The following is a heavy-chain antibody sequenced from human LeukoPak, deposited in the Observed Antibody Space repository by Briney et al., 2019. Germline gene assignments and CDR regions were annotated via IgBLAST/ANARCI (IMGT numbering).Heavy chain of an antibody. D-gene: IGHD2-2*02. CDR1: GSSFSQSW. V-gene: IGHV3-74*01. CDR3: ATDWHYTPDH. CDR2: ITSDGSIT. Sequence: GGSLRLSCAASGSSFSQSWMHWVRQGPGKGLVWVSRITSDGSITSYADSVKGRFTISRDNAKNALYLQMNSLRADDTAVYYCATDWHYTPDHWGQGTLVTVSS. J-gene: IGHJ4*02.